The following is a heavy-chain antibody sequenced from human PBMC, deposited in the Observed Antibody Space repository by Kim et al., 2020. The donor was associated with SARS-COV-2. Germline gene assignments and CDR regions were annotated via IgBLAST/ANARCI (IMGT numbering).Heavy chain of an antibody. V-gene: IGHV4-34*01. CDR2: INHSGST. CDR1: GGSFSGYY. J-gene: IGHJ4*02. CDR3: ARGEPLIVAIDY. D-gene: IGHD5-12*01. Sequence: SETLSLTCAVYGGSFSGYYWSWIRQPPGKGLEWIGEINHSGSTNYNPSLKSRVTISVDTSKNQFSLKLSSVTAADTAVYYCARGEPLIVAIDYWGQGTLVTVSS.